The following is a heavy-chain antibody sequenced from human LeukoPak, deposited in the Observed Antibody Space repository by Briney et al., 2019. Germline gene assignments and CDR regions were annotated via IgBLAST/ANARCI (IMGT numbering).Heavy chain of an antibody. CDR2: IYHSGST. D-gene: IGHD1-1*01. V-gene: IGHV4-4*02. Sequence: SGTLSLTCAVSGGSISRSNWWSWVRQPPGKGLEWIGEIYHSGSTNYNPSLKSRVTISVDKSKNQFSLKLSSVTAADTAVYYCARQAGTTHYYFYYMDVWGKGTTVTISS. J-gene: IGHJ6*03. CDR1: GGSISRSNW. CDR3: ARQAGTTHYYFYYMDV.